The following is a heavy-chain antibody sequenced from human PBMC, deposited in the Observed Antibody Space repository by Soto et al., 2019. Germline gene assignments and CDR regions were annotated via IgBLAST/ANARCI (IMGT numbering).Heavy chain of an antibody. CDR1: GGSISSYY. V-gene: IGHV4-59*08. D-gene: IGHD4-17*01. J-gene: IGHJ4*02. CDR3: ARQGDYGDYERVYFDY. CDR2: IYYSGST. Sequence: PSETLSLTCTVSGGSISSYYWSWIRQPPGKGLEWIGYIYYSGSTNYNPSLKSRVTISVDTSKNQFSLKLSSVTAADTAVYYCARQGDYGDYERVYFDYWGQGTLVTVSS.